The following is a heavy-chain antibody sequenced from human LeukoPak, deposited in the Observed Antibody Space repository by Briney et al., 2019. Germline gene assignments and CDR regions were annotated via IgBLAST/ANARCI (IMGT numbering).Heavy chain of an antibody. CDR3: AKVDNYYDSSGYYAN. J-gene: IGHJ4*02. Sequence: GRSLRPSCAASGFTFNDYAMHWVRQAPGKGLEWVSSISWNSGSIGYAACVKGRFTISRDNAKNSLYLQMNSLRAEDTALYYCAKVDNYYDSSGYYANWGQGTLVTVSS. CDR1: GFTFNDYA. CDR2: ISWNSGSI. D-gene: IGHD3-22*01. V-gene: IGHV3-9*01.